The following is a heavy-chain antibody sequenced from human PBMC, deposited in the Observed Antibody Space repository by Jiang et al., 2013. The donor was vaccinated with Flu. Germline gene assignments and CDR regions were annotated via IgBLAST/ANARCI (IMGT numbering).Heavy chain of an antibody. CDR3: AHRLGGYGNWNGGYFDY. CDR1: GFSLATSGVG. V-gene: IGHV2-5*02. J-gene: IGHJ4*02. D-gene: IGHD1-1*01. Sequence: KPTQTLTLTCTFSGFSLATSGVGVGWIRQPPGKALEWLALIYWDDDKRYNPSLRSRLTVTKDTSKNQVVLTLTKLDPVDTATYFCAHRLGGYGNWNGGYFDYWGQGTLVTVSS. CDR2: IYWDDDK.